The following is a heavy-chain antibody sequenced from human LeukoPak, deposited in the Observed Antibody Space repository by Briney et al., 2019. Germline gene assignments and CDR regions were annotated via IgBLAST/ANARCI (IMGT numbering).Heavy chain of an antibody. CDR3: ARDKTGGFDY. CDR1: GGSLSNYY. Sequence: SETLSLTCTVSGGSLSNYYWNWIRQPPGKGLEWIGYIYYSGSTNYNPSLKSRVTISVDTSKNQFSLKLSSVTAADTAVYYCARDKTGGFDYWGQGTLVTVSS. D-gene: IGHD7-27*01. V-gene: IGHV4-59*01. J-gene: IGHJ4*02. CDR2: IYYSGST.